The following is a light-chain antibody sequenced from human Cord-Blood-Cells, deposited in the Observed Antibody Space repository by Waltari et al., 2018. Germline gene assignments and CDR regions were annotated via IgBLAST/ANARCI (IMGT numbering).Light chain of an antibody. V-gene: IGLV2-11*01. CDR1: SSDVGGYNY. CDR2: DVS. CDR3: CSYAGSYTLV. Sequence: QSALTPPRSVSGSPGQSVTISCTGTSSDVGGYNYVSWYQQHPGKAPKLMISDVSKRPSGVPDRFSGSKSGNTASLTISGLQAEDEADYYCCSYAGSYTLVFGGGTKLTVL. J-gene: IGLJ2*01.